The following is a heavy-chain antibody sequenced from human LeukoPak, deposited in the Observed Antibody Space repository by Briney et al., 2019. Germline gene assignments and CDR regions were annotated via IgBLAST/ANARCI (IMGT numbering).Heavy chain of an antibody. CDR3: ARELASSTLKAGAFDI. CDR2: IYTSGST. Sequence: LETLSLTCTVSGGSISNWYWGWFRQPAGKGLEWIGRIYTSGSTIYDPSLKSRITMSVDTSTNQISLRLTSVTAADTAMYYCARELASSTLKAGAFDIWGQGTMVTVSS. D-gene: IGHD2-2*01. CDR1: GGSISNWY. V-gene: IGHV4-4*07. J-gene: IGHJ3*02.